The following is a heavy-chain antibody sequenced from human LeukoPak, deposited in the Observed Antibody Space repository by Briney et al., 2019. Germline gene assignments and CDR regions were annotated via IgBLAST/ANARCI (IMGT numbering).Heavy chain of an antibody. CDR2: INAGNGNT. Sequence: GASVKVSCKASGYTFTSYAMHWVRQAPGQRLEWMGWINAGNGNTKYSQKFQGRVTITRDTSASTAYMELSSLRSEDTAVYYCARAAGSSGWALYDSSGSYDYWGQGTLVTVSS. CDR3: ARAAGSSGWALYDSSGSYDY. J-gene: IGHJ4*02. CDR1: GYTFTSYA. D-gene: IGHD3-22*01. V-gene: IGHV1-3*01.